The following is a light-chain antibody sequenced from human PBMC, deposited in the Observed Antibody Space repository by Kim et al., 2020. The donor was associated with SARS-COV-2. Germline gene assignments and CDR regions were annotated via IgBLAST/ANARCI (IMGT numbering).Light chain of an antibody. V-gene: IGLV2-14*04. CDR3: TSYTKNTTPL. CDR2: DVS. CDR1: SSDVGAYNY. Sequence: GQSITISCTGTSSDVGAYNYVSWYQQHPGKAPKLMIYDVSKRPSGVSNRFSGSKSGNTASLTISGLQAEDEADYYCTSYTKNTTPLFGGGTQLTVL. J-gene: IGLJ2*01.